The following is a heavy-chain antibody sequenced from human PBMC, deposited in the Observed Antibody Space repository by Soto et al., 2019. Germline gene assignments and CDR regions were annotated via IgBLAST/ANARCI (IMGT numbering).Heavy chain of an antibody. Sequence: SKTLALTCAVYGGSFSGYYWSWIRQPPGKGLEWIGEINHSGSTNYNPSLKSRVTISVDTSKNQFSLKLSSVTAADTAVYYCAKARSWYPSFDYWGQGTLVTVSS. CDR2: INHSGST. CDR1: GGSFSGYY. D-gene: IGHD6-13*01. J-gene: IGHJ4*02. CDR3: AKARSWYPSFDY. V-gene: IGHV4-34*01.